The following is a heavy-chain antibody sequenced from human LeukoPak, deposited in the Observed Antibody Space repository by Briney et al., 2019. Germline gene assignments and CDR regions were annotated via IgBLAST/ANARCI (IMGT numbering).Heavy chain of an antibody. D-gene: IGHD3-3*01. CDR2: ISGSGGST. V-gene: IGHV3-23*01. Sequence: GGSLRLSCAASGFTFSSYAMSWVRQAPGKGLEWVSAISGSGGSTYYADSVKGRFTISRDNSKNTLYLQMNSLRAEDTAVYYCAKGLVLRFLEWLPAYYFDYWGQGTLVTVSS. CDR3: AKGLVLRFLEWLPAYYFDY. J-gene: IGHJ4*02. CDR1: GFTFSSYA.